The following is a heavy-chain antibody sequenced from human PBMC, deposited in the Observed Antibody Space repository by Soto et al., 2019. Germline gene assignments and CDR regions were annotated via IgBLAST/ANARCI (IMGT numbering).Heavy chain of an antibody. J-gene: IGHJ6*02. V-gene: IGHV2-5*02. D-gene: IGHD2-21*02. CDR2: IYWDDDT. Sequence: QITLKESGPTLVKPTQTLTLTCTITGFSLSTGGVGVGWIRQPPGKALEWLALIYWDDDTRYSPSLKSRLTITKDTCKNQVVLTMTNIDPVDTATYYCAHSRCGGDCLQSYSSLYYYGMDVWGQGTTVTFAS. CDR3: AHSRCGGDCLQSYSSLYYYGMDV. CDR1: GFSLSTGGVG.